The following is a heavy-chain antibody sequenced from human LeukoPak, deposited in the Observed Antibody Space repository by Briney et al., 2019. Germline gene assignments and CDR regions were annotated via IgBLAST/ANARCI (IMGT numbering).Heavy chain of an antibody. D-gene: IGHD2-2*01. CDR2: IKEDGSET. J-gene: IGHJ5*02. CDR3: TRIIVEVPGISDYCDP. Sequence: PGGSLRLSCAGSGLTFSRHWMYWVRQAPGKGLEWVANIKEDGSETFYVDSVKGRFTISRDNARNTLYLQMNSLRAEDTAVYYCTRIIVEVPGISDYCDPWGQGTLVTVSS. CDR1: GLTFSRHW. V-gene: IGHV3-7*05.